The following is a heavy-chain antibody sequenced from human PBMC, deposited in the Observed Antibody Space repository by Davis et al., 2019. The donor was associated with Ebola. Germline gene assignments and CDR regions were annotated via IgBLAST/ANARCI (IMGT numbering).Heavy chain of an antibody. CDR2: IYPGDSDT. CDR1: GYSFTSYW. Sequence: KVSCKGSGYSFTSYWIDWVRQMPGKGLEWMGIIYPGDSDTRYSPSFQGQVTISADKSISTAYLQWSSLKASDTAMYYCARQNYYDSSGTNFPFDYWGQGTLVTVSS. CDR3: ARQNYYDSSGTNFPFDY. D-gene: IGHD3-22*01. J-gene: IGHJ4*02. V-gene: IGHV5-51*01.